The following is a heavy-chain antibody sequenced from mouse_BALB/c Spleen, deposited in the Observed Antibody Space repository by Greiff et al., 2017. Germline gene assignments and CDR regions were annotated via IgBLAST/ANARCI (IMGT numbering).Heavy chain of an antibody. CDR3: NAGQGSAMYY. CDR2: IDPENGDT. CDR1: GFNIKDYY. J-gene: IGHJ4*01. Sequence: EVQVVESGAELVRSGASVKLSCTASGFNIKDYYMHWVKQRPEQGLEWIGWIDPENGDTEYAPKFQGKATMTADTSSNTAYLQLSSLTSEDTAVYYCNAGQGSAMYYWGQGTSVTVSS. D-gene: IGHD3-3*01. V-gene: IGHV14-4*02.